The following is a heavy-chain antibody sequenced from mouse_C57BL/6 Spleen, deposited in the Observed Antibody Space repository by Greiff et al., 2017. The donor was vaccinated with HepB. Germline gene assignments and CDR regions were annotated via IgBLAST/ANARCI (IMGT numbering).Heavy chain of an antibody. CDR1: GFTFSSYG. J-gene: IGHJ1*03. CDR3: ARHGDYGSWYFDV. V-gene: IGHV5-6*01. CDR2: ISSGGSYT. Sequence: EVQGVESGGDLVKPGGSLKLSCAASGFTFSSYGMSWVRQTPDKRLEWVATISSGGSYTYYPDSVKGRFTISRDNAKNTLYLQMSSLKSEDTAMYYCARHGDYGSWYFDVWGTGTTVTVSS. D-gene: IGHD1-1*01.